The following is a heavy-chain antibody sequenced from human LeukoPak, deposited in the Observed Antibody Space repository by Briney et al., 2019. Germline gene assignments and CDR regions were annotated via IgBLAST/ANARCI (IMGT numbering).Heavy chain of an antibody. V-gene: IGHV3-9*01. Sequence: GGSLRLSCAASGFTFDDYAMHWVRQAPGKGLEWVSGISWNSGSIGYADSVKGRFTISRDNAKNSLYLQMNSLRAEDTAVYYCARGRDGSQSPIDDWGQGTLVTVSS. CDR2: ISWNSGSI. CDR3: ARGRDGSQSPIDD. CDR1: GFTFDDYA. D-gene: IGHD5-24*01. J-gene: IGHJ4*02.